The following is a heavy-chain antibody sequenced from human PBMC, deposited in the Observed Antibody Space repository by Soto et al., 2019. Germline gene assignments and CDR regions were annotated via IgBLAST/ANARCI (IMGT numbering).Heavy chain of an antibody. CDR2: IYHSGST. CDR3: ARVLSMGLYDY. J-gene: IGHJ4*02. V-gene: IGHV4-38-2*01. D-gene: IGHD3-16*01. CDR1: GYSISSGYY. Sequence: KPSETLSLTCAVSGYSISSGYYWGWIRQPPGKGLEWIGSIYHSGSTYYNPSLKSRVTISVDTSKNQFSLKLSSVTAADTAVYYCARVLSMGLYDYWGQGTLVTVSS.